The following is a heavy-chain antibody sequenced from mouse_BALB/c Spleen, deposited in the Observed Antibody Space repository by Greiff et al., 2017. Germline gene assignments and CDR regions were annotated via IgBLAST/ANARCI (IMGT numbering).Heavy chain of an antibody. J-gene: IGHJ4*01. CDR1: GFTFSSFG. CDR3: ARFHLGRGAMDY. V-gene: IGHV5-17*02. D-gene: IGHD4-1*01. CDR2: ISSGSSTI. Sequence: EVKLVESGGGLVQPGGSRKLSCAASGFTFSSFGMHWVRQAPEKGLEWVAYISSGSSTIYYADTVKGRFTISRDNPKNTLFLQMTSLRSEDTAMYYCARFHLGRGAMDYWGQGTSVTVSS.